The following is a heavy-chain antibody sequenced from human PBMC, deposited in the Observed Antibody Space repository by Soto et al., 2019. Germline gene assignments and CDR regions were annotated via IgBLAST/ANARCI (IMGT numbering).Heavy chain of an antibody. CDR1: GGSFSGYY. Sequence: SETLSLTYAVYGGSFSGYYWSWIRQPPGKGLEWIGEINHSGSTNYNPSLKSRVTISVDTSKNQFSLKLSSVTAADTAVYYCARGRRDIRFLDYWGQGTLVTVSS. V-gene: IGHV4-34*01. CDR2: INHSGST. J-gene: IGHJ4*02. D-gene: IGHD3-3*01. CDR3: ARGRRDIRFLDY.